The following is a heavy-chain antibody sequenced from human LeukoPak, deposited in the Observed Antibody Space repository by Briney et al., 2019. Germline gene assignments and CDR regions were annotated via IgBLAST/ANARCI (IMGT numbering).Heavy chain of an antibody. J-gene: IGHJ6*03. D-gene: IGHD3-10*01. Sequence: ASVKVSCKASGYTFTSYDINWVRQATGQGLEWMGWMNPNSGNTGYAQKFQGRVTMTRNTSISTAYMELSSLRSEDTAVYYCAVLPITMVRGPPAYYMDVWGKETTVTISS. CDR3: AVLPITMVRGPPAYYMDV. V-gene: IGHV1-8*01. CDR1: GYTFTSYD. CDR2: MNPNSGNT.